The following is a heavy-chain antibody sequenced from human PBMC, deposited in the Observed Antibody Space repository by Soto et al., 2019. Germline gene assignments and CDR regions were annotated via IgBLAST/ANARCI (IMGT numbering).Heavy chain of an antibody. J-gene: IGHJ6*03. CDR2: ISGSGGST. CDR1: GFTFSSYA. D-gene: IGHD2-15*01. V-gene: IGHV3-23*01. CDR3: AKEGPQGYCSGGSCYPYYYMDV. Sequence: GGSLILSCAASGFTFSSYAMSWVRQAPGKGLEWVSAISGSGGSTYYADSVKGRFTISRDNSKNTLYLQMNSLRAEDTAVYYCAKEGPQGYCSGGSCYPYYYMDVWGKGTTVTVSS.